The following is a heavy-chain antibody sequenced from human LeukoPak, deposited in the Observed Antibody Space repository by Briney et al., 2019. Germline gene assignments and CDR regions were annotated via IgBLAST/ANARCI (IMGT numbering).Heavy chain of an antibody. CDR3: TRRGDNDY. V-gene: IGHV3-48*02. J-gene: IGHJ4*02. CDR2: ISHSGSTI. D-gene: IGHD7-27*01. Sequence: GGSPRLSCTASGFTFSDYAMNWVRQAPGKGLEWVSHISHSGSTIYYSDSVKGRFTISRDNAENSLYLQMNSLRDEDTAVYYCTRRGDNDYWGQGTLVTVSS. CDR1: GFTFSDYA.